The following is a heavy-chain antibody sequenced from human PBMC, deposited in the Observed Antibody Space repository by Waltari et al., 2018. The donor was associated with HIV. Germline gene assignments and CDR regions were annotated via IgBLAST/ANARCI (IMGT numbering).Heavy chain of an antibody. CDR1: GDSVSYTASY. Sequence: QVHLQESGPGLVKRSGILSLTGAVCGDSVSYTASYWNWIRQPPGKGLEWIAYIFYSGITKTNPSLKSRVTVSVDTSKNQFSLKLTSVTAADTAVYFCAREDPRSQYTFEMWGQGTMVTVSS. J-gene: IGHJ3*02. CDR3: AREDPRSQYTFEM. CDR2: IFYSGIT. D-gene: IGHD3-10*01. V-gene: IGHV4-61*08.